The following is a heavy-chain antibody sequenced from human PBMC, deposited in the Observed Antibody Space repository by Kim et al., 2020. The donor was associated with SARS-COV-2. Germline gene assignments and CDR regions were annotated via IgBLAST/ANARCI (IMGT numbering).Heavy chain of an antibody. J-gene: IGHJ6*02. CDR2: ISYDGSNK. CDR1: GFTFSSYG. V-gene: IGHV3-30*18. CDR3: AKSGWDGYGYYYYYGMDV. Sequence: GGSLRLSCAASGFTFSSYGMHWVRQAPGKGLEWVAVISYDGSNKDYADSVKGRFTISRDNSKNTLYLQMNSLRAEDTAVYYCAKSGWDGYGYYYYYGMDVWGQGTTVTVSS. D-gene: IGHD5-18*01.